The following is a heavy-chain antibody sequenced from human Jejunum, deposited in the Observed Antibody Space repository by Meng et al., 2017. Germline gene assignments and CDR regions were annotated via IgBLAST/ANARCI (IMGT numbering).Heavy chain of an antibody. D-gene: IGHD3-10*01. CDR2: FHHSGST. J-gene: IGHJ4*02. CDR3: TKASVWFSGGY. Sequence: SETLSLTCTVSGFSISSNCYWGWIRQPPGKGLEWIGNFHHSGSTNYNPSLKSRVTISVDTSKNQFSLKLNSVTAADTAVYYCTKASVWFSGGYWGQGTLVPSPQ. V-gene: IGHV4-38-2*02. CDR1: GFSISSNCY.